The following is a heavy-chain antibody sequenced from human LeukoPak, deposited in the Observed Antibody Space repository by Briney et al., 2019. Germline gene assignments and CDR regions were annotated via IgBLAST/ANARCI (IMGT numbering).Heavy chain of an antibody. CDR1: GGSFSGYY. V-gene: IGHV4-34*01. CDR2: INHSGST. CDR3: ASHVRWLPRFQY. J-gene: IGHJ4*02. D-gene: IGHD6-19*01. Sequence: NSSETLSLTCAVYGGSFSGYYWSWIRQPPGKGREWIVEINHSGSTNYNPSLKRRVTISVDTAKNQFSLKLSSVPAAETAVYYCASHVRWLPRFQYWAQGTLVTVSS.